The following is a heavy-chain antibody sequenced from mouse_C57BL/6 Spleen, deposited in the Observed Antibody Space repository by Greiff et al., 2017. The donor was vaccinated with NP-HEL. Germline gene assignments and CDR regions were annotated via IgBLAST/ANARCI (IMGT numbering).Heavy chain of an antibody. CDR2: IYPGGGDT. Sequence: VQLQQSGAELVKPGASVKISCKASGYAFSSYWMNWVKQRPGKGLEWIGQIYPGGGDTNYNGKFKGKATLTADKSSSTAYMQRRSLTYEDSACYFCARCYYSCCFDYWGQGTTLTVSS. CDR1: GYAFSSYW. D-gene: IGHD1-1*01. V-gene: IGHV1-80*01. J-gene: IGHJ2*01. CDR3: ARCYYSCCFDY.